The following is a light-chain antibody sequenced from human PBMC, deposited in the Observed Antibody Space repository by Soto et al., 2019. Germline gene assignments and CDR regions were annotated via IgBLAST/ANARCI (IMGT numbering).Light chain of an antibody. J-gene: IGLJ2*01. CDR2: LNSDGSH. CDR3: QTWGTGIVV. Sequence: QPVLTQSPSASASLGASVKVTCTLSSGHSSYAIAWHQQQPEKGPRYLMHLNSDGSHTKGDGIPDRFSGSSSGAGRYLTISSLQSEDEADYFCQTWGTGIVVFGGGTKVTVL. CDR1: SGHSSYA. V-gene: IGLV4-69*01.